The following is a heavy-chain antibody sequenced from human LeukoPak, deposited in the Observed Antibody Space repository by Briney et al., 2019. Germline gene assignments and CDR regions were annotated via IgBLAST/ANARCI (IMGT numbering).Heavy chain of an antibody. CDR1: GFTFDDYA. CDR3: AKASTGWYVTVDY. D-gene: IGHD6-19*01. CDR2: ISWNSGSI. V-gene: IGHV3-9*01. Sequence: PGRSLRLSCAASGFTFDDYAMHWVRQAPGKGLEWVSGISWNSGSIGYADSVKGRFTISRDNAKNSLYLQMNSLRAEDTAVYYCAKASTGWYVTVDYWGQGTLVTVSS. J-gene: IGHJ4*02.